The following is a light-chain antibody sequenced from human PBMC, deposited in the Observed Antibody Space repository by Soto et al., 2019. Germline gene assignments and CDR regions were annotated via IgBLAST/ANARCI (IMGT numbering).Light chain of an antibody. CDR2: DVS. Sequence: QPVLTQPASGTGSPGQSSSITYTRTSSDVGGYTYVSWYQQHPGKAPKLMIYDVSNRPSGVSNRFSGSKSGNTASLTISGLQAEDEADYYCTSYTSSSTPYVFGGGTKVTVL. CDR1: SSDVGGYTY. J-gene: IGLJ1*01. CDR3: TSYTSSSTPYV. V-gene: IGLV2-14*01.